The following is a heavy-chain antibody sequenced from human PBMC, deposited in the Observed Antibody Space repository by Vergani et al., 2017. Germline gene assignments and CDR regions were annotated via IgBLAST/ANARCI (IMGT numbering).Heavy chain of an antibody. V-gene: IGHV1-46*02. CDR3: ARSIGYCGVAACRAYYYDH. Sequence: VQLVQSGAEVRKPGASVTVSCTASGYIFKNYYIHWLRQAPGQAFEWMGILNPTTGHTTSAQKFMGRVDMTRDPSTDTSTRTVQLTLSSLKSEDTAVYYCARSIGYCGVAACRAYYYDHWGQGTRVTVSS. D-gene: IGHD2-21*01. J-gene: IGHJ5*02. CDR1: GYIFKNYY. CDR2: LNPTTGHT.